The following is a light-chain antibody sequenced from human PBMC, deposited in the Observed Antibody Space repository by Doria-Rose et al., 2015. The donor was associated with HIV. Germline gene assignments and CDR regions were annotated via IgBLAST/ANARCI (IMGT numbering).Light chain of an antibody. Sequence: TQSPASLGTSLGERAPLNSKSNQSLLYTSNNHLAWYQQKPGQPPKLLIYWASTRQSGVPARFSGSGSGTDFTLTISSLEAEDVAVYYCQQYYDTPSFGPGTTVDIK. V-gene: IGKV4-1*01. CDR2: WAS. CDR3: QQYYDTPS. CDR1: QSLLYTSNNH. J-gene: IGKJ3*01.